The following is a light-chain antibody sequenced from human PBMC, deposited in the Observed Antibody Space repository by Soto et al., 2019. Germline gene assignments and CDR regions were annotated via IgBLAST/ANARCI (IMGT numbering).Light chain of an antibody. CDR1: QSIGRW. J-gene: IGKJ4*01. CDR3: QHYNSYPLT. V-gene: IGKV1-5*01. CDR2: DAS. Sequence: DIQMTQSPSTLSASVGDTVTVTCRASQSIGRWLAWYQQKPGKAPKLLIFDASTLESGVPSRFSGSGSGTEFTLTISSLQPDDFATYYCQHYNSYPLTFGGGTKVDIK.